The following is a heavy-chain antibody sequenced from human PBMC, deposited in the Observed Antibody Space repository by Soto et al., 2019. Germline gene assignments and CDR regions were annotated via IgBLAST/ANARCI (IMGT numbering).Heavy chain of an antibody. Sequence: GGSLRLSCAASGFTFSSYAMHWVRQAPGKGLEWVAVISYDGSNKYYADSVKRRFTISRDNSKNTLYLQMNSLRAEDTAVYYCARDPDTAMVIYYYGMDVWGQGTTVTVSS. CDR2: ISYDGSNK. J-gene: IGHJ6*02. D-gene: IGHD5-18*01. CDR1: GFTFSSYA. CDR3: ARDPDTAMVIYYYGMDV. V-gene: IGHV3-30-3*01.